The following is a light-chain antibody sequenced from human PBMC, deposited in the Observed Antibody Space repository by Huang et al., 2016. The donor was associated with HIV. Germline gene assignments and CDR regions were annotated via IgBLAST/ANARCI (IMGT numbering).Light chain of an antibody. V-gene: IGKV1-39*01. CDR3: QQSYSTPT. CDR1: QSISSY. Sequence: DIQMTQSPSSLSASVGDRVTITCRASQSISSYLNWYQQKPGKAPKLLIYAASSLQSGGPSRFSGSGSGTDCTLTISSLQPEDFATYYCQQSYSTPTFGPGTKVDIK. J-gene: IGKJ3*01. CDR2: AAS.